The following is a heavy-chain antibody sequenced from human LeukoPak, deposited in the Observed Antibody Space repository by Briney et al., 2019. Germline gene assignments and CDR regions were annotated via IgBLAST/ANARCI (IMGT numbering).Heavy chain of an antibody. CDR2: ISSSSGYI. CDR3: ARENYDTSGYYYLYWYFDL. Sequence: PGGSLRLSCAASGFTFSSYSMNWARQAPGKGLEWVSSISSSSGYIYYADSVKGRFTISRDNSKNTLYLQMNSLRAEDTAVYYCARENYDTSGYYYLYWYFDLWGRGTLVTVSS. V-gene: IGHV3-21*01. J-gene: IGHJ2*01. D-gene: IGHD3-22*01. CDR1: GFTFSSYS.